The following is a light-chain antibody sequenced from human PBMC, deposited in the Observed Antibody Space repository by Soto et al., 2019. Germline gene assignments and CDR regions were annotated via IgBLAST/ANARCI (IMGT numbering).Light chain of an antibody. V-gene: IGLV1-40*01. CDR1: SSNIGAGYD. Sequence: QSALTQPPSVSGAPGQSVAISCTGSSSNIGAGYDVHWYQHLPGIAPKLLIYANNNRPSGVPDRFSGSKSGTSASLAITGLQAEDEADYYCQSYDGALSAVVFGGGTKLTV. CDR3: QSYDGALSAVV. CDR2: ANN. J-gene: IGLJ2*01.